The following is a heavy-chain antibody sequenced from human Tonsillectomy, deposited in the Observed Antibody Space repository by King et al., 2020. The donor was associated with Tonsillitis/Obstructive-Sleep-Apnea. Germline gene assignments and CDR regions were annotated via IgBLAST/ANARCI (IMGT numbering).Heavy chain of an antibody. CDR1: GFSISTRGVG. J-gene: IGHJ5*02. Sequence: TLKESGPTLVKPTQTLTLTCHFSGFSISTRGVGVGLIRQPPGKALEWLALSFWDDVKRYSPSLKSRLTITKDTSKNQVVLTMTNMDPVDTATYYCAHRRTVHNWFDPWGQGTLVTVSS. CDR3: AHRRTVHNWFDP. V-gene: IGHV2-5*02. CDR2: SFWDDVK.